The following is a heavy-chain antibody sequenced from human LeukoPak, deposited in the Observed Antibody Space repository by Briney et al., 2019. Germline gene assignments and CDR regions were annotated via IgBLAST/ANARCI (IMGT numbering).Heavy chain of an antibody. CDR2: IIPILGIA. Sequence: SVKVSCKASGGTFSSYAISWVRQAPGQGLEWMGRIIPILGIANYAQKFQGRVTITADKSTSTAYMELSSLRPEDTAVYYCARGLRPYYFDYWGQGTLVTVSS. CDR1: GGTFSSYA. J-gene: IGHJ4*02. CDR3: ARGLRPYYFDY. D-gene: IGHD4-17*01. V-gene: IGHV1-69*04.